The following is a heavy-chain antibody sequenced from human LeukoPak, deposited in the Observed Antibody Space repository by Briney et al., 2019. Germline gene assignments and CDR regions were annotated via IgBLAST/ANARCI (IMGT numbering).Heavy chain of an antibody. J-gene: IGHJ6*02. CDR2: ISGSGGST. V-gene: IGHV3-23*01. D-gene: IGHD1-26*01. CDR3: AREGGSYYYYGMDV. Sequence: GGSLRLSCAASGFTFSSYAMSWVRQAPGKGLEWVSAISGSGGSTYYGDSVKGRCTISRDNSKITLYLQMDGLRAEDTAVSYCAREGGSYYYYGMDVWGQGTTVTVSS. CDR1: GFTFSSYA.